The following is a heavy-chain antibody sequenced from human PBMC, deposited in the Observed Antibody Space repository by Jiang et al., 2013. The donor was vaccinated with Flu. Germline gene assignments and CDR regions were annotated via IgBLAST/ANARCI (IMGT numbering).Heavy chain of an antibody. V-gene: IGHV1-3*01. Sequence: SGAEVKKPGASVKVSCKASGYTFTSYAMHWVRQAPGQRLEWMGWINAGNGNTKYSQKFQGRVTITRDTSASTAYMELSSLGSEDTAVYYCARGIAVADPSFDYWGQGTLVTVSS. CDR2: INAGNGNT. CDR1: GYTFTSYA. J-gene: IGHJ4*02. CDR3: ARGIAVADPSFDY. D-gene: IGHD6-19*01.